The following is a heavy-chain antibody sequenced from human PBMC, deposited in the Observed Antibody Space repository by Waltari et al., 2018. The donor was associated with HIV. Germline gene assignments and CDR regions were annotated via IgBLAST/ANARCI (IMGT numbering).Heavy chain of an antibody. V-gene: IGHV3-30*18. Sequence: QVQLVESGGGVVQPGRSLRLSCADSDFTFSSYGMNWVPQAPGKGLEWVELISYDGINKYDADSVNGRFTISRDNSKNTLYLQMNSLRAEDTAVYYCAKVRHPYSSVWAYFDYWGQGTLVTVSS. CDR2: ISYDGINK. CDR1: DFTFSSYG. D-gene: IGHD6-19*01. J-gene: IGHJ4*02. CDR3: AKVRHPYSSVWAYFDY.